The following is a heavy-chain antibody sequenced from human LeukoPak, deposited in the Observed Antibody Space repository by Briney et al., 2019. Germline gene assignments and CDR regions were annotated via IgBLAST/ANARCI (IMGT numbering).Heavy chain of an antibody. CDR2: INTNTGNP. CDR1: GGTFNYYA. V-gene: IGHV7-4-1*02. Sequence: ASVKVSCKASGGTFNYYAITWVRQAPGQGLEWMGWINTNTGNPTYAQGFTGRFVFSLDTSVSTAYLQISSLKAEDTAVYYCARFSNDSPYYFDYWGQGTLVTVSS. D-gene: IGHD3-22*01. J-gene: IGHJ4*02. CDR3: ARFSNDSPYYFDY.